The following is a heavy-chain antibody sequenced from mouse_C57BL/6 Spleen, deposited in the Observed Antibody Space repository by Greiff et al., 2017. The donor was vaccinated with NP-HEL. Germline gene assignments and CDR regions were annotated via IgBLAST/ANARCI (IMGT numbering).Heavy chain of an antibody. CDR2: IDPSDSET. CDR1: GYTFTSYW. D-gene: IGHD1-1*01. Sequence: QVQLQQPGAELVRPGSSVKLSCKASGYTFTSYWMHWVKQRPIQGLEWIGNIDPSDSETHYNQKFKDKATLTVDKSSSPAYMQLSSLTSEDSAVYYFARLYSSPLAMDYWGQGTSVTVSS. CDR3: ARLYSSPLAMDY. V-gene: IGHV1-52*01. J-gene: IGHJ4*01.